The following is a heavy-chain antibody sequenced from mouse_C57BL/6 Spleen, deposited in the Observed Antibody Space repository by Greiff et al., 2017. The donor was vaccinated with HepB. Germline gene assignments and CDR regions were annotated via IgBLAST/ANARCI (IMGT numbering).Heavy chain of an antibody. CDR3: AKGAAQATPWFAY. D-gene: IGHD3-2*02. V-gene: IGHV1-39*01. Sequence: EVQLQQSGPELVKPGASVKISCKASGYSFTDYNMNWVKQSNGKSLEWIGVINPNYGTTSYNQKFKGKATLTVDQSSSTAYMQLNSLTSEDSAVYYWAKGAAQATPWFAYWGQGTLVTVSA. CDR1: GYSFTDYN. CDR2: INPNYGTT. J-gene: IGHJ3*01.